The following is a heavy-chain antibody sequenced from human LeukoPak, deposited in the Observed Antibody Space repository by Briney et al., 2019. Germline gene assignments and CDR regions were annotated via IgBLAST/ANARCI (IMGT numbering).Heavy chain of an antibody. CDR1: GGSFSDYY. D-gene: IGHD3-3*01. V-gene: IGHV4-34*01. CDR3: ARGAFLTIFGVVITYYFDY. J-gene: IGHJ4*02. Sequence: SETLSLTCAVYGGSFSDYYWSWIRQPPGKGLEWIGEINHSGSTNYNPSLKSRVTISVDTSKNQFSLKLSSVTAADTAVYYCARGAFLTIFGVVITYYFDYWGQGTLVTVSS. CDR2: INHSGST.